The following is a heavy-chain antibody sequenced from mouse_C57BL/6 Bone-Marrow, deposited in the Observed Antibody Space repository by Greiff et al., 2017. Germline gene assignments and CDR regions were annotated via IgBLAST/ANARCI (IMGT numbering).Heavy chain of an antibody. D-gene: IGHD1-1*01. Sequence: EVKVEESGGGLVQPGGSMTLSCAASGFTFSDAWMDWVRQSPEKGLKWVAEIRNKANNHATYYAESVKGRFTIASDDSKSSVYLQMNSLRAEDTGIYYCTRRLLRDYFDYWGQGTTLTVSS. J-gene: IGHJ2*01. CDR3: TRRLLRDYFDY. CDR2: IRNKANNHAT. V-gene: IGHV6-6*01. CDR1: GFTFSDAW.